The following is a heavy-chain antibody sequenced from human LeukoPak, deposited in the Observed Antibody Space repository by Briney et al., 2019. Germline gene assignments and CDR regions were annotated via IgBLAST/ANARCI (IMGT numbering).Heavy chain of an antibody. CDR1: GGSFSSYY. CDR2: ISHRGRT. J-gene: IGHJ4*02. D-gene: IGHD6-13*01. Sequence: SETLSLTCSVYGGSFSSYYWIWIRQSPGKGLEWIGEISHRGRTNYNPSLKSRVTISVDTSKNQFSLKLNSVTAADTAVYYCARERANSRGCFDYWGQGTLVTVSS. V-gene: IGHV4-34*01. CDR3: ARERANSRGCFDY.